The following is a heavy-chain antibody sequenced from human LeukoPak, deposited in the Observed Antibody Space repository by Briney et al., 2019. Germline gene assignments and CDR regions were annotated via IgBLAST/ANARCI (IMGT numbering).Heavy chain of an antibody. V-gene: IGHV3-23*01. CDR3: AKDKRATVTTGGAFDI. CDR2: ISCSGGST. Sequence: GGSLRLSCAASGFNFSSYAMSWVRQAPGKGVEWVSAISCSGGSTFYADSVKGRSTISRDNSKNTLYRQMNSLRAEDTAVYYCAKDKRATVTTGGAFDIWGQGTMVTVSS. CDR1: GFNFSSYA. J-gene: IGHJ3*02. D-gene: IGHD4-17*01.